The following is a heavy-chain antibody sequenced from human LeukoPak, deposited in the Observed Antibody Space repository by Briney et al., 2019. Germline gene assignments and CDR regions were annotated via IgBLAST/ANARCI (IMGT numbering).Heavy chain of an antibody. J-gene: IGHJ4*02. D-gene: IGHD6-13*01. Sequence: SETLSLTCAVSGGSISSSNWWSWVRQPPGKGLEWIGEIYHSGSTNYNPSLRSRVTISVDKSKNQFSLKLSSVTAADTAVYYCARHSSSWSPNPDYWGQGTLVIVSS. CDR3: ARHSSSWSPNPDY. V-gene: IGHV4-4*02. CDR2: IYHSGST. CDR1: GGSISSSNW.